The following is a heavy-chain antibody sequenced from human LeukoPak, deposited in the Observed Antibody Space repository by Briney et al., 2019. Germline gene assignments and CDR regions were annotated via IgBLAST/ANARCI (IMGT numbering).Heavy chain of an antibody. CDR1: GYTFTRYY. CDR2: INPNSGGT. J-gene: IGHJ5*02. V-gene: IGHV1-2*02. Sequence: ASVKVSCKASGYTFTRYYMHWVRQAPGQGLEWMGWINPNSGGTNYAQKFQGRVTMTRDKSISTAYMELSRVRSDDTAVYYCAKELQDCRGGSCPLWFDPWGQGTLVTISS. CDR3: AKELQDCRGGSCPLWFDP. D-gene: IGHD2-15*01.